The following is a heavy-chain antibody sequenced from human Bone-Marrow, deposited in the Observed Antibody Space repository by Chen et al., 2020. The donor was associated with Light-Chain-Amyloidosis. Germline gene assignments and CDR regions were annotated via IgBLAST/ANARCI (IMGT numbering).Heavy chain of an antibody. J-gene: IGHJ4*02. CDR3: TRKGGYFDF. V-gene: IGHV3-23*04. CDR1: GFNFSSFG. Sequence: VQLVESGGGLVQPGGSLRLSCATSGFNFSSFGMSWVRQAPGKVLEWVSTVSGSTVSTYYAGAVKGRFIISRDNSKSTLYLQMNSLRAGDTAVYFCTRKGGYFDFWGQGSLVTVSS. D-gene: IGHD3-10*01. CDR2: VSGSTVST.